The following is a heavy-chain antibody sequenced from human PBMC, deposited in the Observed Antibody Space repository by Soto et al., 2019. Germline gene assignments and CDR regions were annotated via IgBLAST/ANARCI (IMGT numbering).Heavy chain of an antibody. CDR2: IGGSGGTK. Sequence: PGGSLRLSCAASGFSFSSYEMNWVRQAPGKGLEWISYIGGSGGTKHSADSVKGRFIISRDNAQNSLYLQMNSLRVEDTAVYYCARDRGGDVGQFLFPDGFDLWGHGTMVTVSS. CDR3: ARDRGGDVGQFLFPDGFDL. CDR1: GFSFSSYE. V-gene: IGHV3-48*03. J-gene: IGHJ3*01. D-gene: IGHD3-10*01.